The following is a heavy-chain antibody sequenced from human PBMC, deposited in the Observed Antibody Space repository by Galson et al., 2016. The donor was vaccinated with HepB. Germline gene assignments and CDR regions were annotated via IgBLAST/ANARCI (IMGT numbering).Heavy chain of an antibody. J-gene: IGHJ6*02. D-gene: IGHD3-3*01. CDR1: GFTFRSYS. CDR2: ISTSSSSI. Sequence: SLRLSCAASGFTFRSYSMNWVRQAPGKGLEWVSYISTSSSSIYYADSLNGRFTISRDNAKNSVYLEMNSLRAEDTAVYYCARDTHYDFWSGARGDPRSYGMDVWGQGTTVTVSS. V-gene: IGHV3-21*01. CDR3: ARDTHYDFWSGARGDPRSYGMDV.